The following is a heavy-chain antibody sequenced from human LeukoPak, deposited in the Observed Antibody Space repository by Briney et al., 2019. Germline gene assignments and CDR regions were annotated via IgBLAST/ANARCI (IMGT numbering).Heavy chain of an antibody. CDR3: AKEESMVTLYYFDY. V-gene: IGHV3-48*01. J-gene: IGHJ4*02. CDR2: MSSSSRTI. CDR1: GFIVSTSN. D-gene: IGHD4/OR15-4a*01. Sequence: PGGSLRLSCAASGFIVSTSNMNWVRQAPGKGLEWVSFMSSSSRTIYYADSVKGRFTISRDNSKNTLYLQMNSLRAEDTAVYYCAKEESMVTLYYFDYWGQGTLVTVSS.